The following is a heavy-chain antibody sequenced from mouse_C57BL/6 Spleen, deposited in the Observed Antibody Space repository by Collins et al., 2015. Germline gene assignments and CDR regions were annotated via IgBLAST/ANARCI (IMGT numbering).Heavy chain of an antibody. CDR1: GFTFSSYA. CDR2: ISDGGSYT. Sequence: EVQLVESGGGLVKPGGSLKLSCAASGFTFSSYAMSWVRQTPEKRLEWVATISDGGSYTYYPDNVKGRFTISRDNAKSNLYLQMSHLKSEDTAMYYCASVDYDGSNYVDYWGQGTTLTVSS. D-gene: IGHD1-1*01. CDR3: ASVDYDGSNYVDY. V-gene: IGHV5-4*01. J-gene: IGHJ2*01.